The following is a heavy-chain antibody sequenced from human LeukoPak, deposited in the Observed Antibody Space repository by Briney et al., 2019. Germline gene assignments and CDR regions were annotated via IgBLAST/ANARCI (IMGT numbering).Heavy chain of an antibody. CDR2: ISSSSSYI. CDR1: GFTFSSYS. J-gene: IGHJ1*01. V-gene: IGHV3-21*01. D-gene: IGHD6-25*01. Sequence: GGSLRLSCAASGFTFSSYSMNWVRQAPGKGLEWVSSISSSSSYIYYADSVKGRFTISRDNAKNSLYLQMNSLRAEDTAVYYCARDHSSGPFQHWGQGTLVTVSS. CDR3: ARDHSSGPFQH.